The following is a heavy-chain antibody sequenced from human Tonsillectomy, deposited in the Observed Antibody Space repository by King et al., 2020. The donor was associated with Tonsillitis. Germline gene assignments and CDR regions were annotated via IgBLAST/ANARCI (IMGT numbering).Heavy chain of an antibody. J-gene: IGHJ4*02. CDR3: VRDNRWAFDL. V-gene: IGHV3-48*01. D-gene: IGHD1-26*01. CDR1: GFSISAYS. Sequence: DVQLVQSGGTLVQPGGSLRLSCGASGFSISAYSMNWLRQAPGKGLELVSHISPSSHMISSADSVSGRFTMSRDNGKNSVYLHMDSLKVEDTSVFYCVRDNRWAFDLWGQGTLVTVSS. CDR2: ISPSSHMI.